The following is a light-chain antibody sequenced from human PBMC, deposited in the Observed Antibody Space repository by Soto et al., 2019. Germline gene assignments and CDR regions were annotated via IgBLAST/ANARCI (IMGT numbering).Light chain of an antibody. CDR2: QTS. CDR3: HQRQSWPRT. Sequence: EIVLTQSPATLSSFPGDRVTLSCRASQYINTRLAWYQHRPGQAPRLLIYQTSIRAAGIPARFSASGTGTDFTLTISDVQNEDFAVYYCHQRQSWPRTFGQGTKVDIK. V-gene: IGKV3-11*01. J-gene: IGKJ1*01. CDR1: QYINTR.